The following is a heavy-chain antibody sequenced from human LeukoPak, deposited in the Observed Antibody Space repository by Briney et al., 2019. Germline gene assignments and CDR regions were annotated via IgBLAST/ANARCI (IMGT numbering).Heavy chain of an antibody. CDR3: ARLVGAHFDY. CDR1: GGSISSSSYY. CDR2: IYYSGST. J-gene: IGHJ4*02. D-gene: IGHD1-26*01. V-gene: IGHV4-39*01. Sequence: SETLSLTCTVSGGSISSSSYYWGWIRQPPGKGLEWIGSIYYSGSTYYNPSLKSRVTISVDTSKNQFSLKLSSVTAADTGVYYCARLVGAHFDYWGQGTLVTVSS.